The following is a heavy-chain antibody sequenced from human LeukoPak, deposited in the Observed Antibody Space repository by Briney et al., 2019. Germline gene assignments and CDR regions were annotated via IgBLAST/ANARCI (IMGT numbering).Heavy chain of an antibody. J-gene: IGHJ6*02. CDR1: GFTFSTYW. Sequence: GGSLRLSCSASGFTFSTYWMSWVRQAPGKGLEWVANMRRDGNEIYYLDSVRGRFTISRDNAKNSLYLQMNSLRAEDTAVYYCARDGSSSGWQYYYGMDVWGQGTTVTVSS. CDR3: ARDGSSSGWQYYYGMDV. D-gene: IGHD6-19*01. CDR2: MRRDGNEI. V-gene: IGHV3-7*01.